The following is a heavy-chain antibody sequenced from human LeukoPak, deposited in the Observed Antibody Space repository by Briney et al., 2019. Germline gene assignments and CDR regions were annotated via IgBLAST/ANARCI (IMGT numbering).Heavy chain of an antibody. CDR3: ASGSGYSGGGYYYGMDV. CDR1: GGSISSYY. V-gene: IGHV4-59*08. Sequence: NTSETLSLTCTVSGGSISSYYWSWIRQPPGKGLEWIGYIYYSGSTNYNPSLKSRVTISVDTSKNQFSLKLSSVTAADTAVYYCASGSGYSGGGYYYGMDVWGQGTTVTVSS. D-gene: IGHD3-22*01. CDR2: IYYSGST. J-gene: IGHJ6*02.